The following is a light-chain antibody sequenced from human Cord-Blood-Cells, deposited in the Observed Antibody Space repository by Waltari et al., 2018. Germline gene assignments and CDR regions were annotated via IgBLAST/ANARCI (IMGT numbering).Light chain of an antibody. V-gene: IGLV2-23*02. Sequence: QSALTQPASVSGSPGQSITISCTGTSSDVGRSNLVSWYPQHPGKAPKLMIYEVSKRPSGVSNRFSGSKSGNTASLTISGLQAEDEADYYCCSYAGSSTFVVFGGGTKLTVL. CDR2: EVS. CDR1: SSDVGRSNL. CDR3: CSYAGSSTFVV. J-gene: IGLJ2*01.